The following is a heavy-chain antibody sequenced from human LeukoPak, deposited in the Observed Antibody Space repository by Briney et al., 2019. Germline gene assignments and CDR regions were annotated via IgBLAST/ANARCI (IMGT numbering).Heavy chain of an antibody. CDR1: GFTVSSNY. CDR2: IYNDGST. Sequence: SGGSLRLSCAASGFTVSSNYMSWVRQAPGKGLEWVSVIYNDGSTYYADSVKGRFTISRDNSKNTLYLQMNSLRAEDTAVYYCARGRNSFGIASSSWSHDVSDMWGQGTMVTVSS. CDR3: ARGRNSFGIASSSWSHDVSDM. V-gene: IGHV3-53*01. J-gene: IGHJ3*02. D-gene: IGHD6-13*01.